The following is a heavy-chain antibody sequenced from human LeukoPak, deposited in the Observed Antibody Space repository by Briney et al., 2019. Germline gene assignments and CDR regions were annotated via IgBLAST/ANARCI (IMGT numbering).Heavy chain of an antibody. V-gene: IGHV4-4*07. D-gene: IGHD3-10*01. CDR2: IYTSGST. Sequence: SETLSLTCTVSGGSISSYYWSWIRQPAGKGLEWIGRIYTSGSTNYNPSLKSRVTMSVDTSKNQFSLKLSSVTAADTAVYYCARGGYYGSGNDFRFDPWGQGTLVTVSS. CDR3: ARGGYYGSGNDFRFDP. CDR1: GGSISSYY. J-gene: IGHJ5*02.